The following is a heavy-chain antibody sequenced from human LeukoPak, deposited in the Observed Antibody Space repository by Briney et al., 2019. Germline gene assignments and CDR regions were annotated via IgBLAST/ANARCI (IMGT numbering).Heavy chain of an antibody. CDR1: GFAFHDYA. Sequence: GRSLRLSCAASGFAFHDYAMHWVRQAPGKGLEWVSGIIVNGHIDYANSVKGRFTISRDNAKNSLYLQMNSLRAEDTALYYCAKCRRCITTSCYTAFDYWGQGTLVTVSS. J-gene: IGHJ4*02. CDR3: AKCRRCITTSCYTAFDY. CDR2: IIVNGHI. V-gene: IGHV3-9*01. D-gene: IGHD2-2*02.